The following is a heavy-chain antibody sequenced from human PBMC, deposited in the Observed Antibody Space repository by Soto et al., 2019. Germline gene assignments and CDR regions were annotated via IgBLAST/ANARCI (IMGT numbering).Heavy chain of an antibody. Sequence: GSLRLSCAASGFAFYYYNMNWVRQAPGRGLEWVSSISGSGIDIHFTDSVKGRFTISRDNAKTSLYLQMDSLRPEDTAIYYCAREGGTNYTDYYFDLRGHGALVTVSS. J-gene: IGHJ4*01. V-gene: IGHV3-21*01. CDR2: ISGSGIDI. CDR1: GFAFYYYN. CDR3: AREGGTNYTDYYFDL. D-gene: IGHD4-4*01.